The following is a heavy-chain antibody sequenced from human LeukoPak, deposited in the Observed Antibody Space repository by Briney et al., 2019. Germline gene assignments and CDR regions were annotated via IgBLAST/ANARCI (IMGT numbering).Heavy chain of an antibody. D-gene: IGHD3-10*01. CDR2: INYRGST. CDR1: DVSIRCPY. CDR3: ARGRWFGEGYYFYMDV. V-gene: IGHV4-59*11. J-gene: IGHJ6*03. Sequence: SQTLSLTCSLSDVSIRCPYCSWVRQPQGRGLEWIGYINYRGSTHYNTSLKSRLTILVDKAKNQFSLKVTSVTSADTAAYYCARGRWFGEGYYFYMDVWGKGTTVTISS.